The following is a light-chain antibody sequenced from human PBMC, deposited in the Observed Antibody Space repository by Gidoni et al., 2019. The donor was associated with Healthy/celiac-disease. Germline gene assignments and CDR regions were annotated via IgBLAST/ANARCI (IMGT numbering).Light chain of an antibody. Sequence: IVLTQSPSTSSSSPGERAILSCRASQNVSSSYLSWYQQKPGQAPRLLIYGASSRATGIPDRFSGSGSGTDFTLTISRLEPEDFAVYYCQQYGSSPRTFGQGTKVEIK. J-gene: IGKJ1*01. V-gene: IGKV3-20*01. CDR2: GAS. CDR1: QNVSSSY. CDR3: QQYGSSPRT.